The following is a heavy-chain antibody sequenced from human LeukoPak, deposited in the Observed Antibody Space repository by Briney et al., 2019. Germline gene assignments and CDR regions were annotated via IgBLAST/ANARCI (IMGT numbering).Heavy chain of an antibody. V-gene: IGHV1-58*01. CDR3: AAARPGYGSSSRCRGGGSYYYYGMDV. CDR2: IIVGSGNT. CDR1: GFTFTSSA. D-gene: IGHD2-2*01. Sequence: SVKVSCTASGFTFTSSAVQWVRQARGQRLEWIGWIIVGSGNTNYAQKFQERVTITRDISKSTAYMELSSLRSEDTAVYYCAAARPGYGSSSRCRGGGSYYYYGMDVWGKGTTVTVSS. J-gene: IGHJ6*04.